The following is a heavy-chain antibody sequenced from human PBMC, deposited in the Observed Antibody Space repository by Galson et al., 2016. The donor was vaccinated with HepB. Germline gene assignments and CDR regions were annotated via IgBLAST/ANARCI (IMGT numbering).Heavy chain of an antibody. Sequence: SLRLSCAVSGFTLVGNGFSWVRQAPGEGLEWVSDIVRGGNTFYADSVKGRFTISKDISKNTLYLQMNSLRVEDTAIYYCSGHGGGSAWGQGTLVTVSS. CDR2: IVRGGNT. D-gene: IGHD1-26*01. CDR1: GFTLVGNG. J-gene: IGHJ4*02. CDR3: SGHGGGSA. V-gene: IGHV3-23*01.